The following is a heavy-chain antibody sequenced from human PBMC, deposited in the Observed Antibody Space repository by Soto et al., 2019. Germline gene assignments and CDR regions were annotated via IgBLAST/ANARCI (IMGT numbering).Heavy chain of an antibody. J-gene: IGHJ4*02. CDR2: ISGSGGST. D-gene: IGHD3-22*01. CDR3: VKEKRYYDSSGYLRYYFDY. V-gene: IGHV3-23*01. Sequence: EVQLLESGGGLVQPGGSLRLSCAASGFTFSSYAMSWVRQAPGKGLEWVSAISGSGGSTYYADSVKGRFTISRDNSKNTLYLQMNSLRAEHTAVYYCVKEKRYYDSSGYLRYYFDYWGQGTLVTVSS. CDR1: GFTFSSYA.